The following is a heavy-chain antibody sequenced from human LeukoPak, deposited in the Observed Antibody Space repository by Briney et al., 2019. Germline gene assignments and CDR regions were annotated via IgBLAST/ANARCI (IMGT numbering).Heavy chain of an antibody. D-gene: IGHD3-10*01. J-gene: IGHJ4*02. Sequence: SETLSLTCTVSGGSISSYYWSWIRQPPGKGLEWIGYIYYSGSTNYNYNPSLKSRVTISVDTSKNRLSLKLSSVTAADTAVYYCARSYGSGTMKFDYWGQGTLVTISS. CDR1: GGSISSYY. CDR3: ARSYGSGTMKFDY. CDR2: IYYSGSTNY. V-gene: IGHV4-59*08.